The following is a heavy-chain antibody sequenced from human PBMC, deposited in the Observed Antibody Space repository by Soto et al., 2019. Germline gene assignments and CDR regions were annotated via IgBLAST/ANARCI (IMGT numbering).Heavy chain of an antibody. V-gene: IGHV1-58*01. D-gene: IGHD3-9*01. CDR2: IVVGSGNT. J-gene: IGHJ5*02. CDR1: GFTFTSSA. CDR3: AEIDPPDYDILTGYYP. Sequence: ASVKVSCKASGFTFTSSAVQWVRQARGQRLEWIGWIVVGSGNTNYAQKFQERVTITRDMSTSTAYMELSSLRSEDTAVYYCAEIDPPDYDILTGYYPWGQGTLVTVSS.